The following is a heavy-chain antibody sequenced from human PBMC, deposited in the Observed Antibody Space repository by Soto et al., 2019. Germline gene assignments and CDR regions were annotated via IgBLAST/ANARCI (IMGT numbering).Heavy chain of an antibody. Sequence: EVQLVESGGGLVQPGGSLRLSCVASGFTFSDHHMDWVRQAPGKGLEWVGRARNRAHSYTTAYAASVKGRFTISRDNSKNTLYLQMNSLRAEDTAVYYCAKGWDYYDSSGYYRPIDYYFDYWGQGTLVTVSS. CDR3: AKGWDYYDSSGYYRPIDYYFDY. V-gene: IGHV3-72*01. J-gene: IGHJ4*02. CDR1: GFTFSDHH. CDR2: ARNRAHSYTT. D-gene: IGHD3-22*01.